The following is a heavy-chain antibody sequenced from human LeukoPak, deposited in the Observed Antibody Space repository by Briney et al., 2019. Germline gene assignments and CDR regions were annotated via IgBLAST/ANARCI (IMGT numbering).Heavy chain of an antibody. J-gene: IGHJ5*02. CDR2: IYYSGST. Sequence: SETLSLTCTVSGGSISSYYWSWIRQPPGKGLEWIGYIYYSGSTNYNPSLKSRVTISVDTSKNQFSLKLSSVTAADTAVYYCARESGYYYDSSGPEPNWFDPWGQGTLVTASS. V-gene: IGHV4-59*01. D-gene: IGHD3-22*01. CDR1: GGSISSYY. CDR3: ARESGYYYDSSGPEPNWFDP.